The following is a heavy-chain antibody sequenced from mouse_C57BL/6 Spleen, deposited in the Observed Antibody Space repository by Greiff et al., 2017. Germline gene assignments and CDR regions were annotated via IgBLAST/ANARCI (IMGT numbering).Heavy chain of an antibody. D-gene: IGHD1-2*01. CDR1: GFTFSDYY. J-gene: IGHJ3*01. CDR3: ARGCTAGFAY. CDR2: INYDGSST. Sequence: EVQRVESEGGLVQPGSSMKLSCTASGFTFSDYYMAWVRQVPEKGLEWVANINYDGSSTYYLDSLKSRFIISRDNAKNILYLQMSSLKSEDTATYYCARGCTAGFAYWGQGTLVTVSA. V-gene: IGHV5-16*01.